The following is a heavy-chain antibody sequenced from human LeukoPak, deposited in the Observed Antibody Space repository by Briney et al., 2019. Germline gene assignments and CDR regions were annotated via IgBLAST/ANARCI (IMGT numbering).Heavy chain of an antibody. D-gene: IGHD2-21*02. Sequence: PSETLPLTCAVCGGSFSGYYWSWIRQPPGKGLEWIGEINHGGGTNYNPSLKSRVTISVDTSKNQFSLKLSSVTAADTAVYYCARVSGGDPEYYFDYWGQGTLVTVSS. J-gene: IGHJ4*02. V-gene: IGHV4-34*01. CDR2: INHGGGT. CDR1: GGSFSGYY. CDR3: ARVSGGDPEYYFDY.